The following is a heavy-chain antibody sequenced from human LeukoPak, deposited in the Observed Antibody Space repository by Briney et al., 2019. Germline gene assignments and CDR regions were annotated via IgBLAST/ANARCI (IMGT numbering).Heavy chain of an antibody. Sequence: GASVKVSCTASGYTFTSYYMHWVRQAPGQGLEWMGIINPSGGSTSYAQKFQGRVTMTRDTSTSTVYMELSSLRSEDTAVYYCARDAALAVAGFTFDYWGQGTLVTVSS. V-gene: IGHV1-46*01. CDR2: INPSGGST. CDR3: ARDAALAVAGFTFDY. CDR1: GYTFTSYY. D-gene: IGHD6-19*01. J-gene: IGHJ4*02.